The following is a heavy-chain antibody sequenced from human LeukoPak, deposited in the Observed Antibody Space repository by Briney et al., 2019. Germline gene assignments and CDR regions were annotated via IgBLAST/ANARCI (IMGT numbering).Heavy chain of an antibody. CDR2: IYYSGST. Sequence: PSETLSLTCTVSGGSISSYDWSWIRQPPGKGLEWIGYIYYSGSTNYNPSLKSRVTVSVDTSKNQFSLKLSSVTAADTAVYYCARRTRSFSYTYGDAYYYYYMDVWGKGTTVIVS. J-gene: IGHJ6*03. CDR1: GGSISSYD. V-gene: IGHV4-59*08. D-gene: IGHD5-18*01. CDR3: ARRTRSFSYTYGDAYYYYYMDV.